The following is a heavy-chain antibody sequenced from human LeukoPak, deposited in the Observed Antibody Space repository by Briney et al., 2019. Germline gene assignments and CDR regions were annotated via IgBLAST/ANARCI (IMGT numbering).Heavy chain of an antibody. V-gene: IGHV3-9*01. CDR2: ISWNSGYI. CDR3: AKVRGTYSSGYFFDY. D-gene: IGHD6-19*01. Sequence: GGSLRLSCAASGFTFDNYAMHWVRQAPGKGLEWLSIISWNSGYIGYADSVKGRFTISRDNAKKSLDLQMNSLRAEDTAFYYCAKVRGTYSSGYFFDYWGQGILVTVSS. J-gene: IGHJ4*02. CDR1: GFTFDNYA.